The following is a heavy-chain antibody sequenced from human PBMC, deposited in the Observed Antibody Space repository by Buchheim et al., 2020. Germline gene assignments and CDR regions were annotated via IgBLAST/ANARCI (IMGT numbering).Heavy chain of an antibody. J-gene: IGHJ6*02. CDR3: ARDRNYYGMDV. CDR1: GFTFSSYS. V-gene: IGHV3-48*01. Sequence: EVQLVESGGGLVQPGGSLRLSCAASGFTFSSYSMNWVRQAPGKGLEWVSYISSSSSTIYYADSAKGRFTISRDNAKNSLYLQMNSLRAKDTAVYYCARDRNYYGMDVWGQGTT. CDR2: ISSSSSTI.